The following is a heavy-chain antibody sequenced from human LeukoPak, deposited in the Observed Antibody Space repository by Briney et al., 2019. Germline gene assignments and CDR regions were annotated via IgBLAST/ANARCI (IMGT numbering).Heavy chain of an antibody. V-gene: IGHV4-39*07. CDR2: IFYSGST. Sequence: SETLSLTCTVSGGSISTSNYYWGWIRQPPGKGLEWIGNIFYSGSTYYGPSLKSRLTISLDTSKNQFSLKLSSVTAADTAVYYCAREAQDYIVVVPAATNWFDPWGQGTLVTVSS. J-gene: IGHJ5*02. CDR3: AREAQDYIVVVPAATNWFDP. CDR1: GGSISTSNYY. D-gene: IGHD2-2*01.